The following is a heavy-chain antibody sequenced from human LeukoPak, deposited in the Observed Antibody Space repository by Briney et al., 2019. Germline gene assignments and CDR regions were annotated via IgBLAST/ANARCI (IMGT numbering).Heavy chain of an antibody. CDR2: VNSDGSYT. Sequence: PGGSLRLSCAASGFTFSDHYMHWVRQAPGKGLVWVSRVNSDGSYTSYADSVKGRFTISRGNAKNTLYLQMNSLRDEDTAVYYCARKGTYGDYSVYWGQGTLVTVSS. V-gene: IGHV3-74*01. CDR3: ARKGTYGDYSVY. D-gene: IGHD4-17*01. J-gene: IGHJ4*02. CDR1: GFTFSDHY.